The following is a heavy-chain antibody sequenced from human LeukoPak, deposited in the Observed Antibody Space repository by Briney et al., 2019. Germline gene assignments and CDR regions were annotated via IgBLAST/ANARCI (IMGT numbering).Heavy chain of an antibody. CDR2: ISSSSSSYI. V-gene: IGHV3-21*01. CDR3: ARDEMVRGVILGYYYMDV. CDR1: GFTFSSYS. J-gene: IGHJ6*03. Sequence: PGGSLRLSCAASGFTFSSYSMNWVRQAPGKGLEWVSSISSSSSSYIYYADSVKGRFTISRDNAKNSLYLQMNSLRAEDTAVYYCARDEMVRGVILGYYYMDVWGKGTTVTISS. D-gene: IGHD3-10*01.